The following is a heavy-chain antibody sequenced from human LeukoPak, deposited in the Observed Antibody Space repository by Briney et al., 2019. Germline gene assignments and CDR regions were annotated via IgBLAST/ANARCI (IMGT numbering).Heavy chain of an antibody. J-gene: IGHJ4*02. D-gene: IGHD3-22*01. CDR2: ISASGSTI. CDR1: GITFSSYE. Sequence: PGGSLRLSCAASGITFSSYEMNWVRQAPGKGLEWISYISASGSTIYYGGSVKGRFTISRDNAKNSLYLQMNSLRVEDTAVYYCARHVVAVGFDYWGQGTLVTVSS. V-gene: IGHV3-48*03. CDR3: ARHVVAVGFDY.